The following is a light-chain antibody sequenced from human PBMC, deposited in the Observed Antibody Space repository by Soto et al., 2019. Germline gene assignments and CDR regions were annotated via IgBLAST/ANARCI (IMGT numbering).Light chain of an antibody. CDR1: QSVLYSSNSKNY. V-gene: IGKV4-1*01. J-gene: IGKJ2*01. CDR2: WAS. Sequence: DIVMTQSPDSLAVSLGERATINCKSSQSVLYSSNSKNYLVWYQQKPGQPPKLLIYWASTRESGVPDRFSGSGSGTDFTRTISSLQAEDVAVYYCQQYYATPYTFGQGTKLEIK. CDR3: QQYYATPYT.